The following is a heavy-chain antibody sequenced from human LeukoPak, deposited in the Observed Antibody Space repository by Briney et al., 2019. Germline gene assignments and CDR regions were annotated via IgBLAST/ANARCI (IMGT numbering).Heavy chain of an antibody. CDR2: IKQDGSEK. V-gene: IGHV3-7*01. CDR3: ARGGKIAGYYYFYMDV. D-gene: IGHD2/OR15-2a*01. Sequence: GGSLRLSCVASGFTFSTYWMGWVRQAPGKGLEWVAHIKQDGSEKYSVDSVKGRFTISRDNAKNSLSLQVNSLRAEDTAVYCCARGGKIAGYYYFYMDVWGKGTTVIVSS. J-gene: IGHJ6*03. CDR1: GFTFSTYW.